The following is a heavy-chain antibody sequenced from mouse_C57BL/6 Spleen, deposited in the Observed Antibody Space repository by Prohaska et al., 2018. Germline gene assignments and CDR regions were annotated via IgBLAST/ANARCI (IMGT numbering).Heavy chain of an antibody. Sequence: QVQLQQPGAELVRPGTSVKLSCTASGYTFPSYWMTWVKQRPGQGLEWIGVIDPSDSYTNYNQKFKGKATLTVDTSSSTAYMQLSSLTSEDSAVYYCARLSITTVVARYFDVWGTGTTVTVSS. D-gene: IGHD1-1*01. CDR3: ARLSITTVVARYFDV. CDR1: GYTFPSYW. V-gene: IGHV1-59*01. CDR2: IDPSDSYT. J-gene: IGHJ1*03.